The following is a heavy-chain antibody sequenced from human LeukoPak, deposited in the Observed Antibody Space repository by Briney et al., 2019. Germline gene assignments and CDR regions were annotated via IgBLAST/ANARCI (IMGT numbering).Heavy chain of an antibody. D-gene: IGHD3-3*01. Sequence: PSETLSLTCAVYGGSFSGYYWSWIRQPPGKGLGWIGEINHSGSTNYNPSLKSRVTISVDTSKNQFSLKLSSVTAADTAVYYCARARRITIFGVVRNEYYFDYWGQGTLVTVSS. CDR3: ARARRITIFGVVRNEYYFDY. CDR1: GGSFSGYY. CDR2: INHSGST. V-gene: IGHV4-34*01. J-gene: IGHJ4*02.